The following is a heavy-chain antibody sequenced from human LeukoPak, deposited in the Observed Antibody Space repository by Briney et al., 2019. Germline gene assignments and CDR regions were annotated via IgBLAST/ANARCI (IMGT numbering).Heavy chain of an antibody. J-gene: IGHJ4*02. V-gene: IGHV1-3*01. CDR3: ARALGRTVTTNFDY. Sequence: WASVKVSCKASGYTFTSYAMHWVRQAPGQRLEWMGWINAGNGNTKYSQKFQGRVTITRDTSASTANTELSSLRSEDTAVYYCARALGRTVTTNFDYWGQGTLVTVSS. CDR2: INAGNGNT. D-gene: IGHD4-17*01. CDR1: GYTFTSYA.